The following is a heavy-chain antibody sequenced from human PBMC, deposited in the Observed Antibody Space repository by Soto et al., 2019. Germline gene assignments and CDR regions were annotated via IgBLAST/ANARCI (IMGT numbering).Heavy chain of an antibody. CDR3: ARTPRYGYYDFRSGRAPYYYSGMDV. V-gene: IGHV4-30-4*02. Sequence: SETLSLTCTVSGASISSGDYYWSWIRQPPGKGLEWIGYNYYRGSTYYNPSLRSPVTISLDTSKNQFSLKRSSVTAADTAVSYSARTPRYGYYDFRSGRAPYYYSGMDVWGQGTTVTVSS. CDR2: NYYRGST. D-gene: IGHD3-3*01. CDR1: GASISSGDYY. J-gene: IGHJ6*02.